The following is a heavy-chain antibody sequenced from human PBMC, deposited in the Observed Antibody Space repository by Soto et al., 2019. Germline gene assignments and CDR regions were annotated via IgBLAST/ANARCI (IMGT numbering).Heavy chain of an antibody. CDR2: IYYNGGT. V-gene: IGHV4-30-4*01. J-gene: IGHJ4*02. CDR1: GGSISSGLDY. CDR3: ARGPVGRYYGY. D-gene: IGHD1-26*01. Sequence: QVQLQESGPGLVKPSQTLSLTCTVSGGSISSGLDYWSWVRQSPGKGLEWIGYIYYNGGTYYNPSLKSRATLSVDSSKSQFSLKLTSVTAADTAVYYCARGPVGRYYGYWGQGTLVTVSS.